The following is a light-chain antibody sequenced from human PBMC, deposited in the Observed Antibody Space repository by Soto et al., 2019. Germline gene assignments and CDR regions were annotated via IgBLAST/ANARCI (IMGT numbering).Light chain of an antibody. J-gene: IGKJ4*01. CDR2: GVS. Sequence: EVVMTQSPATLSVSPGERATLSCRASQSVSSNFLAWYQQKPGQAPRPLIYGVSIRATGIPARFSGSGSGTEFTLTISSLQSEDFAVYYCQQYSAWPLTFGGGTKVEI. CDR3: QQYSAWPLT. V-gene: IGKV3-15*01. CDR1: QSVSSN.